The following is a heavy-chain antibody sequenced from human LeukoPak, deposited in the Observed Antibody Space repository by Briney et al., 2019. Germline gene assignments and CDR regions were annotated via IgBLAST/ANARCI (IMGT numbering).Heavy chain of an antibody. D-gene: IGHD3-3*01. V-gene: IGHV1-2*02. CDR2: INPNSGGT. CDR3: ARSPNLEWLLYVDY. Sequence: YTFXXXYMXWVRQAPGQGLEWMGWINPNSGGTNYAQKFQGRVTMTRDTSISTAYMELSRLRSDDTAVYYCARSPNLEWLLYVDYWGQGTLVTVSS. CDR1: YTFXXXY. J-gene: IGHJ4*02.